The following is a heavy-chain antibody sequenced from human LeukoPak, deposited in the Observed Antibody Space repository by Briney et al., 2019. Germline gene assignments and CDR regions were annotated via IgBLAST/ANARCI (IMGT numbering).Heavy chain of an antibody. V-gene: IGHV3-15*01. CDR3: ATGTEQQWLSLDY. Sequence: GGSLTLSCVASGFTLKNAWMSWVRQPPGKGLEWVGRIRSKTDGGTTDYAATVKGRSTISRDDSKNTLYLQMNSLKTEDTAVYFCATGTEQQWLSLDYWGQGTLVTVSS. CDR2: IRSKTDGGTT. D-gene: IGHD6-19*01. J-gene: IGHJ4*02. CDR1: GFTLKNAW.